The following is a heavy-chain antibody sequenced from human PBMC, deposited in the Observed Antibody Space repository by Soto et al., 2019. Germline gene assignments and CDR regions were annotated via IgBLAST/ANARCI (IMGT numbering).Heavy chain of an antibody. CDR3: ARDMHAGFTHYFHP. V-gene: IGHV4-59*02. Sequence: SQTLSLACFVAAGSVTSHYCSWIRQFPGQGLEWMAYTSYTGNTNYNPSRLSRVTLSLDTSKNPSSLKLTSMTAADTAVYYCARDMHAGFTHYFHPWGQGTLVTVSS. D-gene: IGHD2-8*01. CDR2: TSYTGNT. J-gene: IGHJ1*01. CDR1: AGSVTSHY.